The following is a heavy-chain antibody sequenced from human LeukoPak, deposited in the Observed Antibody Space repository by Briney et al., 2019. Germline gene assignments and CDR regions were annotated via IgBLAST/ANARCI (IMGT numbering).Heavy chain of an antibody. D-gene: IGHD6-13*01. Sequence: GASVKVSCKASGGTFSSYAISWVRQAPGQGLEWMGWISAYNGNTNYAQKLQGRVTMTTDTSTSTAYMELRSLRSDDTAVYYCARDGYSSSWYVHPQDYWGQGTLVTVSS. CDR3: ARDGYSSSWYVHPQDY. CDR1: GGTFSSYA. V-gene: IGHV1-18*01. J-gene: IGHJ4*02. CDR2: ISAYNGNT.